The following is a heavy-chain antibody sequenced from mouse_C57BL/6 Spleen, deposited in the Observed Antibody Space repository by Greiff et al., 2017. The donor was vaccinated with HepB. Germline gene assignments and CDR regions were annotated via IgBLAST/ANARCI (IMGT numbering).Heavy chain of an antibody. V-gene: IGHV1-50*01. CDR1: GYTFTSYW. CDR2: IDPSDSYT. J-gene: IGHJ3*01. D-gene: IGHD2-4*01. Sequence: QVQLQQPGAELVKPGASVKLSCKASGYTFTSYWMQWVKQRPGQGLEWIGEIDPSDSYTNYNQKFKGKATLTVDTSSSTAYMQLSSLTSEDSAVYYCARQGGYYDDGEAYWGQGTLVTVSA. CDR3: ARQGGYYDDGEAY.